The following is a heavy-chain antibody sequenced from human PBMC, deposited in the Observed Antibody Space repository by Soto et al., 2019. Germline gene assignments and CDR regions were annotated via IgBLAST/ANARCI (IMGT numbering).Heavy chain of an antibody. CDR2: MHSDGSTT. V-gene: IGHV3-74*01. CDR3: PTAELEY. CDR1: GFTFAIHW. D-gene: IGHD4-17*01. J-gene: IGHJ4*02. Sequence: PGGSLRLSCAVSGFTFAIHWMHYVRLAPGKGLDWVSRMHSDGSTTDYADSVKGRFTVSRDNAKNTLYLQMNSLRAEDTAGYYCPTAELEYWSLGTLLTVSS.